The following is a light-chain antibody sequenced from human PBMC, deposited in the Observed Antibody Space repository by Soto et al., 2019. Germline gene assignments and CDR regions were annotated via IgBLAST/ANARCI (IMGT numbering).Light chain of an antibody. V-gene: IGKV3-11*01. CDR2: DAS. Sequence: EIVLTQSPATLSLSPGERATLSCRTSQNISIYLAWYQQKPGQAPRLLIYDASNWATGIPARFSGSGSGTDFTLTISSLEPEDFAVYYCQQCSNWPPEITFGQGTRLDIK. CDR1: QNISIY. J-gene: IGKJ5*01. CDR3: QQCSNWPPEIT.